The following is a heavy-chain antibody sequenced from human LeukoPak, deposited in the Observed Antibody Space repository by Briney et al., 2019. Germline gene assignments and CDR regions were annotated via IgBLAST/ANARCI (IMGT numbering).Heavy chain of an antibody. CDR3: ARETYRLTTSWYFDL. CDR2: ISYDGSNK. CDR1: GFTFSSYA. V-gene: IGHV3-30-3*01. J-gene: IGHJ2*01. Sequence: GGSLRLSCAASGFTFSSYAMSWVRQAPGKGLEWVAVISYDGSNKYYADSVKGRFTISRDNSKNTLYLQMNSLRAEDTAVYYCARETYRLTTSWYFDLWGRGTLVTVSS. D-gene: IGHD4-17*01.